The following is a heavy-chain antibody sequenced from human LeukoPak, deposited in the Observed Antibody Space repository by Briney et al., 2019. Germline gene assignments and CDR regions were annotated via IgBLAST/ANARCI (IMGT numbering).Heavy chain of an antibody. CDR1: GFTFSSYG. V-gene: IGHV3-30*18. D-gene: IGHD6-13*01. Sequence: GGSLRLSCAASGFTFSSYGTHWVRQAPGKGLEWVAVISYDGSNKYYADSVKGRFTISRDNSKNTLYLQMNSLRAEDTAVYYCAKFPSSAAGNFFDYWGQGTLVTVSS. J-gene: IGHJ4*02. CDR3: AKFPSSAAGNFFDY. CDR2: ISYDGSNK.